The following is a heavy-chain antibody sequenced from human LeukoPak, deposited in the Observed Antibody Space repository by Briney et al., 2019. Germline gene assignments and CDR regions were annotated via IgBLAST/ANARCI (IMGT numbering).Heavy chain of an antibody. Sequence: ASVKVSCEPSGYTFTAYYIHWVRQAPGQGLEWMGWINPNSGGTDYAQKFQGRVTMTRDTSISTVYVELSRLTYDDTAVYYCARGVGVDSLRRLDPWGQGTLVTVSS. CDR1: GYTFTAYY. V-gene: IGHV1-2*02. J-gene: IGHJ5*02. D-gene: IGHD3-22*01. CDR3: ARGVGVDSLRRLDP. CDR2: INPNSGGT.